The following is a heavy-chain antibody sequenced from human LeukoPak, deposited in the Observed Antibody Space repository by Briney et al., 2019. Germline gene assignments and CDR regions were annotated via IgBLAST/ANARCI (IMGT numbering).Heavy chain of an antibody. CDR3: ARGNIVVVPAAIEDYYYYGMDV. CDR2: IIPIFGTA. Sequence: ASVKVSCMASGGTFSSYTISWVRPAPGQGLEWMGGIIPIFGTANYAQKFQGRVTITADESTRTAYMELSSLRSEDTAVYYCARGNIVVVPAAIEDYYYYGMDVWGQGTTVTVSS. J-gene: IGHJ6*02. D-gene: IGHD2-2*01. CDR1: GGTFSSYT. V-gene: IGHV1-69*13.